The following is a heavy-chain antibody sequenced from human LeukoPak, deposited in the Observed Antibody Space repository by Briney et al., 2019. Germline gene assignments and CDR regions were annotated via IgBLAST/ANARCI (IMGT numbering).Heavy chain of an antibody. CDR1: GDSISNYY. V-gene: IGHV4-4*07. D-gene: IGHD3-22*01. Sequence: SETLSLTCTVSGDSISNYYWSWIRQPAGKGLEWIGRIYSSGSTNYNPSLKSRVTISVDTSKNQFSLKLSSVTAADTAVYYCAGLNYYDSSGEDYWGQGTLVTVSS. CDR3: AGLNYYDSSGEDY. J-gene: IGHJ4*02. CDR2: IYSSGST.